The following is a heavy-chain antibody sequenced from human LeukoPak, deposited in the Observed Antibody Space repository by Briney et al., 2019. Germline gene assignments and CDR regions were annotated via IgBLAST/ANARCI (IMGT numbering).Heavy chain of an antibody. CDR2: IVATDDRT. V-gene: IGHV3-23*01. J-gene: IGHJ4*02. CDR1: GFTSSSYS. Sequence: GGSLRLSCAASGFTSSSYSMNWVRQAPGKGLEWVSTIVATDDRTFYADSVKGRFTISRDNSKNTLHLQMNSLRGDDTAVYYCAKRQTTVLTPANYFDYWGRGTLVTVSS. CDR3: AKRQTTVLTPANYFDY. D-gene: IGHD4-23*01.